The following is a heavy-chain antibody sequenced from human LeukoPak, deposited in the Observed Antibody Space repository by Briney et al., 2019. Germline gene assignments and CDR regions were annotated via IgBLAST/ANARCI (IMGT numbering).Heavy chain of an antibody. J-gene: IGHJ4*02. D-gene: IGHD3-10*01. CDR2: IYISGRT. CDR1: GGSITSYY. Sequence: SETLSLTSTVPGGSITSYYWSWIRQPAGKGLGWIGRIYISGRTNYNPSLKSRVTISVDTSKNQFSLKLSSVTASDTSVYYCARSTYGSGSYYSHFVYWGQGTLVTVSS. CDR3: ARSTYGSGSYYSHFVY. V-gene: IGHV4-4*07.